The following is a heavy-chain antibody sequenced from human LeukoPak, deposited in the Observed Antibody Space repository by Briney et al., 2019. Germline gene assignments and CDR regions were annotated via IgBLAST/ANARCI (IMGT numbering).Heavy chain of an antibody. J-gene: IGHJ4*02. V-gene: IGHV3-20*04. D-gene: IGHD7-27*01. CDR3: ARDNWGPDH. CDR1: QFTFGDYG. Sequence: GGSLRLSCAHSQFTFGDYGMVWVRQAPGKGLEWVSGISWNGDENTYADSVKGRFTISREDAKNSLYLQMNSLRAEDTALYYCARDNWGPDHWGQGTLVTVSS. CDR2: ISWNGDEN.